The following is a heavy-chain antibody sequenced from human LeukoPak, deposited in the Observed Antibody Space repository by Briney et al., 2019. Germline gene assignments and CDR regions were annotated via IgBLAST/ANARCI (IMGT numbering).Heavy chain of an antibody. J-gene: IGHJ4*02. Sequence: MPSESLSLTCSVSGYSISSGHYWGCIRQPPGKGLECIANIYHSGSTYYNPSLNSRVVISVDMSKHQFSLKLSSVTAPDTAVYYCARASFGGAFIFDYWGQGTLVTVSS. CDR2: IYHSGST. CDR1: GYSISSGHY. V-gene: IGHV4-38-2*02. CDR3: ARASFGGAFIFDY. D-gene: IGHD4-23*01.